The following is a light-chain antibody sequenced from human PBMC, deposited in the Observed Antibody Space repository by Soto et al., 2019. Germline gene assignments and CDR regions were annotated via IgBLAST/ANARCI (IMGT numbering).Light chain of an antibody. CDR1: QSISSW. Sequence: DIQMTQSPSTLSASVGDRVTITCRASQSISSWLAWYQQKPGQTPRLLIYDTSTRATGVPARFSGSRSGPEFTLTINSLQSEDFAIYYCQPYNNWPLTFGGGTKVESK. CDR3: QPYNNWPLT. V-gene: IGKV1-5*01. CDR2: DTS. J-gene: IGKJ4*01.